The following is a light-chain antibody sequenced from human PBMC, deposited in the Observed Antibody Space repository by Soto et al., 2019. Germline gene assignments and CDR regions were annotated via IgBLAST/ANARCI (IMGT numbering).Light chain of an antibody. CDR2: GVF. Sequence: ETVLTQSPGTVSLSPGERATLSCRTSQSVNSNYLAWYQQKPGQAPRLLIYGVFNRATGIPDRFSGSGSGTDFTLTISGLEPEDSAVYYGQHYDGSPRTFGKGTKLDIK. V-gene: IGKV3-20*01. J-gene: IGKJ2*01. CDR3: QHYDGSPRT. CDR1: QSVNSNY.